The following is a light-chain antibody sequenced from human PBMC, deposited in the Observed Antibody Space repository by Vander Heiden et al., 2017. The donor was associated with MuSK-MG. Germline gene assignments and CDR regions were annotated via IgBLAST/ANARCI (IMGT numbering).Light chain of an antibody. Sequence: QSALTQPASVSGSPGQSTTISCTGTNSDVGSYNLVSWYQHLPGKAPKLMIYEGSKRPSGVSNRFSGSKSGNTASLTISGLQAEDEADYYCCSYAGSSTPYVFGTGSKVIVL. CDR2: EGS. CDR1: NSDVGSYNL. V-gene: IGLV2-23*01. CDR3: CSYAGSSTPYV. J-gene: IGLJ1*01.